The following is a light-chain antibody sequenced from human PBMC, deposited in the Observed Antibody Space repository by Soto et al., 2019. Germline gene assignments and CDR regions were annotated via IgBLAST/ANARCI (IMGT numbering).Light chain of an antibody. CDR3: QHYNSYSDA. Sequence: DIQMTQSPASLSASVGDRVTITCRASQSIASYLNWYQQKPGKAPKLLIYKASTLKSGVPPRFSGSGSGTEFTLPISSLQPADFATYYCQHYNSYSDAFGQGTKVDIK. J-gene: IGKJ1*01. CDR2: KAS. CDR1: QSIASY. V-gene: IGKV1-5*03.